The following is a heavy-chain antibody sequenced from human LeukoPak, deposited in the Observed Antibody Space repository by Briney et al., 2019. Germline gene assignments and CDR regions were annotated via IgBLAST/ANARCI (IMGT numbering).Heavy chain of an antibody. J-gene: IGHJ4*02. Sequence: PGGSLRLSCAASGFTFSSHSMNWVRQAPGKGLEWVSSISTSSDYIYYADSVKGRFTISRDNAKNSLYLQMNSLRAEDTAVYYCARGLYSGYGWGQGTLVTVSS. CDR2: ISTSSDYI. CDR3: ARGLYSGYG. V-gene: IGHV3-21*01. CDR1: GFTFSSHS. D-gene: IGHD5-12*01.